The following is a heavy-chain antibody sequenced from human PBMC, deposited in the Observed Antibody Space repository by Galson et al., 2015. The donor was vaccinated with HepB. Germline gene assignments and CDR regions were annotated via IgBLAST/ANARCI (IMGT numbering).Heavy chain of an antibody. CDR1: GFTFSASA. J-gene: IGHJ4*02. Sequence: SLRLSCAASGFTFSASAIHWVRQTSGKGLEWVGRIRSKASNYATAYAASLKGRFTISRDDSKNTAYLHMKSLKTEDTAVYYCIRMEDLSGYSSSWGQGTLVTVSS. CDR2: IRSKASNYAT. D-gene: IGHD6-13*01. CDR3: IRMEDLSGYSSS. V-gene: IGHV3-73*01.